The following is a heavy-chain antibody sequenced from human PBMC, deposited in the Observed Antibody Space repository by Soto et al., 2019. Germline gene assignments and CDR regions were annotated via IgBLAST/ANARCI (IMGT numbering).Heavy chain of an antibody. CDR1: GGSISSYY. J-gene: IGHJ5*02. V-gene: IGHV4-59*01. CDR2: IYYSGST. D-gene: IGHD1-20*01. CDR3: ARDRYLFDP. Sequence: PSETLSLTCTVSGGSISSYYWSRIRQPPGKGLEWIGYIYYSGSTNYNPSLKSRVTISVDTSKNQFSLKLSSVTAADTAVYYCARDRYLFDPWGQGTLVTVSS.